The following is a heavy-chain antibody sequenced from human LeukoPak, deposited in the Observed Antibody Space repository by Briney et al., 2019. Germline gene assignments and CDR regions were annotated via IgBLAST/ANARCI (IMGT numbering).Heavy chain of an antibody. CDR3: ARRVTGWGDSGYDLRTDY. J-gene: IGHJ4*02. CDR2: INPSGGST. D-gene: IGHD5-12*01. V-gene: IGHV1-46*01. Sequence: ASVKVSCKASGYTFTNYYMHWVRQAPGQGLEWMGIINPSGGSTSYAQKFQGRVTMTRDTSTSTVYMELSSLRSEDTAVYYCARRVTGWGDSGYDLRTDYWGQGTLVTVSS. CDR1: GYTFTNYY.